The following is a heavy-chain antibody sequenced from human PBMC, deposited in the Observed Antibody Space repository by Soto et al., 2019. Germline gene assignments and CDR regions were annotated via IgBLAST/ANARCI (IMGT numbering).Heavy chain of an antibody. D-gene: IGHD3-9*01. Sequence: PGESLKISCKGSGYSFTTYWIGWVRQMPGKGLECMGIIYPGDSDTRYGPSFQGQVTISADKSISTAYLQWSSLKASDTAMYYCARQSLVTGYAFPNYYGMDVWGQGTTVTVSS. V-gene: IGHV5-51*01. CDR3: ARQSLVTGYAFPNYYGMDV. CDR2: IYPGDSDT. CDR1: GYSFTTYW. J-gene: IGHJ6*02.